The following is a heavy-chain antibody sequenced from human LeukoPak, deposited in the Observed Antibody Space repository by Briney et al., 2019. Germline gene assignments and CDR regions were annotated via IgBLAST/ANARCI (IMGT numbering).Heavy chain of an antibody. V-gene: IGHV3-23*01. J-gene: IGHJ4*02. Sequence: PGGSLRLSCAASGFTFSTYVMNWVRQAPGKGLEWVSTISDSGASTYYADSVKGRLTISRDNSKNTLYLQMNSLRVEDTAVYFCARRSAGWGDFDYWGQGTLVTVSS. CDR2: ISDSGAST. CDR3: ARRSAGWGDFDY. CDR1: GFTFSTYV. D-gene: IGHD3-16*01.